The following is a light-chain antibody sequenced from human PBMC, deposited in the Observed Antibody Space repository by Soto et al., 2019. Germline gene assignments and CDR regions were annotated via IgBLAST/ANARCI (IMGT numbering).Light chain of an antibody. Sequence: LTQPASGTGSPGQAITIFKTKTSSDVGGYNYVSWYQQHPGKAPKLMIYDVSNRPSGVSNRFSGSKSGNTASLTISGFQAEDEADYYCSSDTSSSTPYVFGTGTKVTVL. V-gene: IGLV2-14*01. CDR3: SSDTSSSTPYV. CDR2: DVS. CDR1: SSDVGGYNY. J-gene: IGLJ1*01.